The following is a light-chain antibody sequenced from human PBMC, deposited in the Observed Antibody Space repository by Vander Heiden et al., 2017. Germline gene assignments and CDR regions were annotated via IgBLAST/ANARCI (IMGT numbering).Light chain of an antibody. J-gene: IGLJ1*01. CDR2: KDN. CDR3: AAWDDRLHGYV. V-gene: IGLV1-44*01. CDR1: SSIIGSNT. Sequence: QSLLTQPPSASGTPGQRVTLSCSGSSSIIGSNTVNWYQQIPGTAPKHIIYKDNQGPSGVPDRFSGSKSGTSAALAIRGLQSEDEADYYCAAWDDRLHGYVFGTGTKVT.